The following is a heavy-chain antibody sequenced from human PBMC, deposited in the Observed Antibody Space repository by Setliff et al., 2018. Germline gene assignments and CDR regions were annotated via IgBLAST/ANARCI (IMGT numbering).Heavy chain of an antibody. CDR1: GGSISSSNW. CDR2: IYYRGST. CDR3: ARGFTAQPAMLRGNWFDP. V-gene: IGHV4-4*02. Sequence: PSETLSLTCAVSGGSISSSNWWSWVRQPPGKGLEWIGSIYYRGSTYYNPSLKSRVTMSVDASKSQSSLKLSSVTAADAAVYYCARGFTAQPAMLRGNWFDPWGRGTLVTVSS. D-gene: IGHD3-16*01. J-gene: IGHJ5*02.